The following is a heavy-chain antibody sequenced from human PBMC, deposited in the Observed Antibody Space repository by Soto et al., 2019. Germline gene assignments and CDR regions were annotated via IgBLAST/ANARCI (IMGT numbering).Heavy chain of an antibody. Sequence: QVQLVESGGGVVQPGRSLRLSCAASGFIFKNYAMHWVRQAPGKGLEWVAVIAKDENTIYYSDSVRGRFTISRDNSRNTLYLQMINLRVDDTAVCFCARGNGTTTMYNQLFDYWGQGSLVTVSS. CDR2: IAKDENTI. J-gene: IGHJ4*02. V-gene: IGHV3-30*04. CDR1: GFIFKNYA. D-gene: IGHD5-18*01. CDR3: ARGNGTTTMYNQLFDY.